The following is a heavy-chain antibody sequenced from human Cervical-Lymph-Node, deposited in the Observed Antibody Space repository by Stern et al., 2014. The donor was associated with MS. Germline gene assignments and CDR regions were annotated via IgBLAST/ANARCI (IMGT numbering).Heavy chain of an antibody. V-gene: IGHV1-2*02. Sequence: QVQLVQSGAEVKKPGASVKVSCKASGYTFTGYYMHWVRQAPGQGLEWMGGINPNSGGTNYAQKFQGRVTMTGDTSISTAYMELSRLTSDDAAVYYCAREHSLGGYAFDIWGQGTMVTVSS. D-gene: IGHD2-21*01. CDR1: GYTFTGYY. CDR2: INPNSGGT. J-gene: IGHJ3*02. CDR3: AREHSLGGYAFDI.